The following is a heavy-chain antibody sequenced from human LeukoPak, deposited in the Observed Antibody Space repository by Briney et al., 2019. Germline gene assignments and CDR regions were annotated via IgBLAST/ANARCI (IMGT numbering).Heavy chain of an antibody. CDR2: ITGAGGR. D-gene: IGHD4-17*01. CDR3: ASGLDGTVTKGDFDY. Sequence: GGSLRLSCAVSGFTLTNHGVSWVRQAPGKGLEWVSIITGAGGRYYGDSVKGRFTISRDNSKNTLYLQMNSLRAEDTAVYYCASGLDGTVTKGDFDYWGQGTLVTVSS. J-gene: IGHJ4*02. V-gene: IGHV3-66*01. CDR1: GFTLTNHG.